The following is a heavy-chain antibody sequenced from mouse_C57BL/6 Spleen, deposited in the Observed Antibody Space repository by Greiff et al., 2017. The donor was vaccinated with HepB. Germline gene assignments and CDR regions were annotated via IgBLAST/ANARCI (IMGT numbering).Heavy chain of an antibody. D-gene: IGHD2-3*01. Sequence: EVKLMESGGGLVKPGGSLKLSCAASGFTFSSYAMSWVRQTPEKRLEWVATISDGGSYTYYPDNVKGRFTISRDNAKNNLYLQMSHLKSEDTAMYYCAREEGKIYDGYYGAYWGQGTLVTVSA. CDR2: ISDGGSYT. J-gene: IGHJ3*01. CDR1: GFTFSSYA. CDR3: AREEGKIYDGYYGAY. V-gene: IGHV5-4*01.